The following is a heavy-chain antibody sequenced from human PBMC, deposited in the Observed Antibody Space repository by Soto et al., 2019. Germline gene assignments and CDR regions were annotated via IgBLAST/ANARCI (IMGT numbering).Heavy chain of an antibody. J-gene: IGHJ6*02. CDR2: MKPDDGGP. D-gene: IGHD5-12*01. CDR1: GYILSDYC. V-gene: IGHV1-2*02. CDR3: VRDLRRQWRRLDPESYTGMDV. Sequence: ASVKVSCKSSGYILSDYCIHWVRQAPGQGLEWLGWMKPDDGGPNYAQNFQGRVIMTRDTSTDTDYMELTRLTSDDTAVYFCVRDLRRQWRRLDPESYTGMDVWGQGTTVTVS.